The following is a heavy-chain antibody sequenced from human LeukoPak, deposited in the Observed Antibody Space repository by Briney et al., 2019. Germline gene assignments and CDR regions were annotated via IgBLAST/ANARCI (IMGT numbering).Heavy chain of an antibody. CDR3: AACPGVGVVVDHYYMDV. Sequence: ASVKVSCKASGYTFTGYYMHWVRQAPGQGLEWMGWINPNSGGTNYAQKFQGRVTMTRDTSISTAYMELSSLRSEDTAVYYCAACPGVGVVVDHYYMDVWGKGTTVTVSS. V-gene: IGHV1-2*02. J-gene: IGHJ6*03. CDR1: GYTFTGYY. D-gene: IGHD2-15*01. CDR2: INPNSGGT.